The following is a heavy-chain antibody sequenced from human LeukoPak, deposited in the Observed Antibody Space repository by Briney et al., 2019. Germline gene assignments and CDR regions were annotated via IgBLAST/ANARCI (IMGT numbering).Heavy chain of an antibody. Sequence: PSETLSLTCAVSGGSISSGGYSWSWIRQSPGKGLEWIEYIYHSGSTYYNPSLKSRVTISVDRSKNQFSLKLSSVTAADTAVYFCAREVVVPAAMSFRYYYYGMDVWGKGTTVTVSS. J-gene: IGHJ6*04. V-gene: IGHV4-30-2*06. CDR2: IYHSGST. D-gene: IGHD2-2*01. CDR1: GGSISSGGYS. CDR3: AREVVVPAAMSFRYYYYGMDV.